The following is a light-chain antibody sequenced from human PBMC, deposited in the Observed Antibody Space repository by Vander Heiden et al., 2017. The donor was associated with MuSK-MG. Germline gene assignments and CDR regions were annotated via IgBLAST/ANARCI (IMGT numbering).Light chain of an antibody. J-gene: IGKJ1*01. V-gene: IGKV1-39*01. Sequence: IQMTQSPSSLSASVGDRVTITCRASQSISSYLNWYQQKPGKAPKLLIYAASSLQSGVPSRFSGSGSGTDFTLTISSLQPEDFATYYWQQSYSTQWTFGQGTQVEIK. CDR2: AAS. CDR1: QSISSY. CDR3: QQSYSTQWT.